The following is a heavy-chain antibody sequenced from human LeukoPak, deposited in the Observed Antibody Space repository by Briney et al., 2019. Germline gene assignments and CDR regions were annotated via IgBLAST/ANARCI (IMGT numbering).Heavy chain of an antibody. CDR2: IIPIFGTA. Sequence: ASVKVSCKTSGGTFSNYAISWVRQAPGQGLEWMGRIIPIFGTANYAQKFQGRVTINADEFTSTVYMELYSLTSEDTAVYYCARDRGYSYAKKSSYYYYMDVWGKGTTVTISS. D-gene: IGHD5-18*01. CDR3: ARDRGYSYAKKSSYYYYMDV. J-gene: IGHJ6*03. CDR1: GGTFSNYA. V-gene: IGHV1-69*13.